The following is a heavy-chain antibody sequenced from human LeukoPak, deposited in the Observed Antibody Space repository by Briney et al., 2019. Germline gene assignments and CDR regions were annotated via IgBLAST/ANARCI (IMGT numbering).Heavy chain of an antibody. Sequence: AGGSLRLSCAASGFTFSSYSMNWVRQAPGKGLEWVSYISSSSSTIYYADSVKGRFTISRDNAKNSLYLQMNSLRAEDTAVYYCAREGEMATIREAIDYWGQGTLVTVSS. CDR2: ISSSSSTI. V-gene: IGHV3-48*01. D-gene: IGHD5-24*01. CDR1: GFTFSSYS. J-gene: IGHJ4*02. CDR3: AREGEMATIREAIDY.